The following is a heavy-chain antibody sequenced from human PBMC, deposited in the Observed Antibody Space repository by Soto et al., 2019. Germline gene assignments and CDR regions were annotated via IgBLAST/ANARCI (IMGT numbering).Heavy chain of an antibody. Sequence: EVQLLESGGGLVQPXGSLRLSCAASGFTFSSYGMTWVRQAPGKGLEWVSGIGSGGSTFYADSVKGRFTISXXXXXXTXXXXXXXXXXEDTAVYYCAKGGLWSGYSYFDYWGQGTLVTVSS. V-gene: IGHV3-23*01. J-gene: IGHJ4*02. D-gene: IGHD3-3*01. CDR1: GFTFSSYG. CDR2: IGSGGST. CDR3: AKGGLWSGYSYFDY.